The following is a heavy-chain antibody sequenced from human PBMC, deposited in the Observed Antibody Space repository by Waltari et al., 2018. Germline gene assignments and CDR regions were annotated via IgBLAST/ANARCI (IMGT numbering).Heavy chain of an antibody. CDR3: ATPLTGRAY. CDR1: GFTVNNNY. V-gene: IGHV3-53*01. J-gene: IGHJ4*02. Sequence: ELKLVESGGGLIQRGGSLRTSCAACGFTVNNNYIRWVRQAPGKGLEWVSLMYSDGGAYYADSVKGRFTISRDNSKNTVYLQMDSLRADDTAVYYCATPLTGRAYWGQGTLVTVSS. CDR2: MYSDGGA.